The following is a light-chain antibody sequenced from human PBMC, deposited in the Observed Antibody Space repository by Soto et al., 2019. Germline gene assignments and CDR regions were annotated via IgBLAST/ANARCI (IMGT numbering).Light chain of an antibody. CDR1: SSDVGGFNY. J-gene: IGLJ1*01. CDR3: SSYAGSSNV. V-gene: IGLV2-8*01. CDR2: EVN. Sequence: QSVLTQPPSASGSPGQSVTISCSGTSSDVGGFNYVSWYQQHPGRAPKVLIYEVNKRPSGVPDRFSGSKSGSTASLTVSGLQAEDEADYYCSSYAGSSNVFGTGTKVTVL.